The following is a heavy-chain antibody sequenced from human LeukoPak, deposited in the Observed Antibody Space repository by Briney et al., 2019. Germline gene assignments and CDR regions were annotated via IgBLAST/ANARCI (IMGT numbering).Heavy chain of an antibody. Sequence: GGSLRLSCAASGFTFSSYAMHWVRQAPGKGLEWVAVISFDGSNKYYADSVKGRFTISRDKSTNTLYLQMNSLRAEDTAVYYCAIWSDCCGGSCEYYFDHWGQGTLVTVSS. CDR3: AIWSDCCGGSCEYYFDH. V-gene: IGHV3-30*04. CDR2: ISFDGSNK. D-gene: IGHD2-15*01. J-gene: IGHJ4*02. CDR1: GFTFSSYA.